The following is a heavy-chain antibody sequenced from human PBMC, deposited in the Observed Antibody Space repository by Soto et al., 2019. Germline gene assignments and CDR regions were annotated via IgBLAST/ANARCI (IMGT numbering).Heavy chain of an antibody. V-gene: IGHV4-39*03. J-gene: IGHJ4*02. CDR1: GGSITGGSISSTTYY. CDR2: FFIGGNT. CDR3: TGTKRAFYYFDY. D-gene: IGHD4-4*01. Sequence: SETLSLTCTVSGGSITGGSISSTTYYWGWMRQPPGKGLEWIASFFIGGNTYYNPSLKSRVTTSVDTSKNQFSLKLSSVTAADTAVYYCTGTKRAFYYFDYWGQGNLVTVSS.